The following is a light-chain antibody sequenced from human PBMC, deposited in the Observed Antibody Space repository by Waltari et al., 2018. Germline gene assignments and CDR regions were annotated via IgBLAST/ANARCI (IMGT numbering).Light chain of an antibody. CDR1: QSVGTS. J-gene: IGKJ1*01. CDR3: QMYVRLPAT. Sequence: SCRASQSVGTSLALYQQKPGQAPRLLIYPASVWATGIPDRFSGGGSGTDFSLTISRLEPEDFAVYYCQMYVRLPATFGQGTKVEVK. V-gene: IGKV3-20*01. CDR2: PAS.